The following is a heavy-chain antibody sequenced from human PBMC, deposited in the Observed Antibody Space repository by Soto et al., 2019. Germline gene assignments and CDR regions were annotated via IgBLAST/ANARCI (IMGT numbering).Heavy chain of an antibody. CDR1: GYRFSRYSAA. J-gene: IGHJ6*02. Sequence: ETLLLTCSISGYRFSRYSAAWNWIRPSPSRGLEWLGRTYYKSKWNNDYALSVKSRITINPDTSKNQFSLRLYSVTPEDTAVYYCTGITWFRGMDVWGQGTPVTV. D-gene: IGHD3-10*01. V-gene: IGHV6-1*01. CDR2: TYYKSKWNN. CDR3: TGITWFRGMDV.